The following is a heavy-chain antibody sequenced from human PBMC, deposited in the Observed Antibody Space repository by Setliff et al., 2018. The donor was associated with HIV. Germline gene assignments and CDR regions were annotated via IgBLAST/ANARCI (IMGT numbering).Heavy chain of an antibody. CDR1: GFVFRDHS. J-gene: IGHJ4*02. Sequence: GGSLRLSCTASGFVFRDHSLHWVRQAPGGGLEWLSYISGTGTTVSYADSVRGRFIISRDSVRNVMYLHIKSLRVEDTAVYYCVRVAGFSSSWFGYWGQGTLVTVSS. D-gene: IGHD6-13*01. V-gene: IGHV3-48*01. CDR3: VRVAGFSSSWFGY. CDR2: ISGTGTTV.